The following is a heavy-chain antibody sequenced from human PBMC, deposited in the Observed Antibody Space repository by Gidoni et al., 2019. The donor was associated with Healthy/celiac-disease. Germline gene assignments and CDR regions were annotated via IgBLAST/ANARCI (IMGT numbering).Heavy chain of an antibody. CDR3: ARDPPRITMSTYAFDI. D-gene: IGHD3-22*01. J-gene: IGHJ3*02. CDR1: GFTFSDYY. V-gene: IGHV3-11*01. Sequence: QVQLVESGGGLVKPGGSLRPSCPPSGFTFSDYYMSWIRPAPGKGLEWVSYISSSGSTIYYADSVKGRFTISRDNAKNSLYLQMNSLRAEDTAVYYCARDPPRITMSTYAFDIWGQGTMVTVSS. CDR2: ISSSGSTI.